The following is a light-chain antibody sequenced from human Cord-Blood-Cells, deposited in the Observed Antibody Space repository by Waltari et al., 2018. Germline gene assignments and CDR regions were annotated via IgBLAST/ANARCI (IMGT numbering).Light chain of an antibody. V-gene: IGLV2-14*03. CDR1: SSDVGGYNY. CDR2: DVS. CDR3: SSYTSSSTLV. Sequence: QSALTQPASVSGSPGQSITISCTGTSSDVGGYNYVSWYQQHPGKAPKLMIYDVSNRHAGVSNRCSGSKSGNTASLTISGLQAEDEADYYCSSYTSSSTLVFGGGTKLTVL. J-gene: IGLJ3*02.